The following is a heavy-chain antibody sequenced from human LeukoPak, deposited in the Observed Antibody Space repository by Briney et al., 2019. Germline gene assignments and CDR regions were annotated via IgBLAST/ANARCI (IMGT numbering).Heavy chain of an antibody. D-gene: IGHD3-10*01. Sequence: GGSLRLSCAASGFTFSSYSMNWVRQAPGKGLEWVSYISSSSSTIYYADSVKGRFTISRDNSKNTLYLQMNSLRAEDTAVYYCAKVALRGYYYGMDVWGQGTTVTVSS. CDR3: AKVALRGYYYGMDV. CDR2: ISSSSSTI. V-gene: IGHV3-48*01. J-gene: IGHJ6*02. CDR1: GFTFSSYS.